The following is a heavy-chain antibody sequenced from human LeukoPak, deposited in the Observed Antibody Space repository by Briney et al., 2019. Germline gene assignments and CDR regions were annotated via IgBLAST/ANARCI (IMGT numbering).Heavy chain of an antibody. CDR1: GFTFSSYS. CDR3: ARESASIAAASRYAFDI. V-gene: IGHV3-21*01. D-gene: IGHD6-13*01. J-gene: IGHJ3*02. CDR2: ISSSSSYI. Sequence: PGGSLRLSCAASGFTFSSYSMNWVRQAPGKGLEWVSSISSSSSYIYYADSVKGRFTISRDNAKNSLYLQMNSLRAEDTAVYYCARESASIAAASRYAFDIWGQGTMVTVSS.